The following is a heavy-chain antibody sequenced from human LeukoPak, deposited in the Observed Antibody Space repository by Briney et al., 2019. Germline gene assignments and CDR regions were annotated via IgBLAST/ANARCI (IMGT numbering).Heavy chain of an antibody. Sequence: SGPTLVKPTQSLTLTCTFSGFSLSTSGVGVGWIRQPPGKALEWLALIYWDDDKRYSPSLKSRLTITKDTSKNQEVLTMTNMDPVVTATYYCAHRGGNSGLFDYWGQGTLVTVSS. D-gene: IGHD4-23*01. J-gene: IGHJ4*02. CDR3: AHRGGNSGLFDY. CDR1: GFSLSTSGVG. CDR2: IYWDDDK. V-gene: IGHV2-5*02.